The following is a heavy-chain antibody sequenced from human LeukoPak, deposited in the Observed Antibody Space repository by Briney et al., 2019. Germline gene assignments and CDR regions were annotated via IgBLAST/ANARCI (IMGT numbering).Heavy chain of an antibody. CDR1: GFSFSTYT. CDR2: IFSGDNT. CDR3: ARDFGRGYCSSTSCYGWFDP. J-gene: IGHJ5*02. V-gene: IGHV3-66*02. Sequence: GGSLRLSCAASGFSFSTYTMRWVRQAPGKGLEWVSVIFSGDNTYYADSVKGRFTISRDSSKNTLYLQMNSLRAEDTAVYYCARDFGRGYCSSTSCYGWFDPWGQGTLVTVSS. D-gene: IGHD2-2*01.